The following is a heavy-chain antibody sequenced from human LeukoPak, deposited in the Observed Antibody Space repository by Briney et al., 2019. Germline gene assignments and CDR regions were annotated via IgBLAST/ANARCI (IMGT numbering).Heavy chain of an antibody. D-gene: IGHD2-15*01. CDR3: TPLRNSFDSGGNHIGSAFDV. CDR1: GFTFSGSA. V-gene: IGHV3-73*01. Sequence: GGSLRLSCAASGFTFSGSAMHWVRQASGKGLEWVGRIRSKANSYATAYAASVKGRFTISRDDSKNTAYLQMNSLKTEDTAVYYCTPLRNSFDSGGNHIGSAFDVWGQGTRVTVSS. J-gene: IGHJ3*01. CDR2: IRSKANSYAT.